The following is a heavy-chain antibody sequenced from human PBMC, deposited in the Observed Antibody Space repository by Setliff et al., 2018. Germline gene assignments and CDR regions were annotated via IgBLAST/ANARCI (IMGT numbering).Heavy chain of an antibody. V-gene: IGHV3-21*05. CDR2: INFNADGL. J-gene: IGHJ6*02. CDR3: VSWLYYYYYGVDV. CDR1: GFTFNRHN. Sequence: GGSLRLSCAASGFTFNRHNMNWVRQAPGKGLEWISFINFNADGLYYADSVKGRFTISRDNTKNTLYLQMNSLRAEDTAVYYCVSWLYYYYYGVDVWGQGTTVTVSS. D-gene: IGHD5-12*01.